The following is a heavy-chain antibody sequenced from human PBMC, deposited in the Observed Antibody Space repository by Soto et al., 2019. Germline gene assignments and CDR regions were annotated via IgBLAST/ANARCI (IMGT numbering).Heavy chain of an antibody. Sequence: PGGSLRLSCAASGFTFSSYSMNWVRQAPGKGLEWVSSISSSSSYIYYADSVKGRFTISRDNAKNSLYLQMNSLRAEDTAVYYCASSPYDFWSGYYTISYYYGMDVWGQGTTVTVSS. V-gene: IGHV3-21*01. CDR1: GFTFSSYS. J-gene: IGHJ6*02. CDR3: ASSPYDFWSGYYTISYYYGMDV. D-gene: IGHD3-3*01. CDR2: ISSSSSYI.